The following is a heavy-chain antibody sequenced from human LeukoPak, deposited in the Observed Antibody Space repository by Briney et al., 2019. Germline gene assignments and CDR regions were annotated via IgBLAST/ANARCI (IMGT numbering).Heavy chain of an antibody. D-gene: IGHD5-24*01. Sequence: GESLKISCKGSGYSFTSYWIGWVRQMPGKGLEWVGIIYPGDSDTRYSPSFQGQVTISADKSISTAYLQWSSLKASDTAMYYCARRPGRDGYNLYYFDYWGQGTLVTVSS. CDR3: ARRPGRDGYNLYYFDY. V-gene: IGHV5-51*01. J-gene: IGHJ4*02. CDR2: IYPGDSDT. CDR1: GYSFTSYW.